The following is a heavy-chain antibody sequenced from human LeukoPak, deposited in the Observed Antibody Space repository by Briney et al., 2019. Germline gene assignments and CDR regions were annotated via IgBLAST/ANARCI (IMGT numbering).Heavy chain of an antibody. CDR2: IKQDGSEK. Sequence: GGSLRLSCAASGFTFSSYWMSWVRQAPGKGLEWVANIKQDGSEKYYVDSVMGRFTISRDNAKNSLYLQMNSLRAEDTAVYYCARVLRYLIVATTYYFDYWGQGTLVTVSS. V-gene: IGHV3-7*01. D-gene: IGHD5-12*01. J-gene: IGHJ4*02. CDR1: GFTFSSYW. CDR3: ARVLRYLIVATTYYFDY.